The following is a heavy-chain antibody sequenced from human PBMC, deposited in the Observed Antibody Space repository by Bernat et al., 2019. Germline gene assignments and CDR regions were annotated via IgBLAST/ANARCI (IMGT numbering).Heavy chain of an antibody. D-gene: IGHD6-19*01. CDR1: GDSVSSSSYY. Sequence: QLQLQESGPGLVEPSETLSLSCTVSGDSVSSSSYYLGWIRQPPGKGLEWIGTIYYSGRTYYNPSLKSRVTTSVDTSKNQFSLNLSSVTAADTAVYYCARLPQCSSAVCSFYGMDVWGQGTTVTVS. CDR2: IYYSGRT. CDR3: ARLPQCSSAVCSFYGMDV. J-gene: IGHJ6*02. V-gene: IGHV4-39*01.